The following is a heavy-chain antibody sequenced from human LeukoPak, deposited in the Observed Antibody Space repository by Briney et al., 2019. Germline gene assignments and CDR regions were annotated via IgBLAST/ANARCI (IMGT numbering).Heavy chain of an antibody. CDR3: SRDAVAVNYYYGMDV. J-gene: IGHJ6*02. V-gene: IGHV3-21*01. CDR1: GFTFSSYS. D-gene: IGHD6-19*01. CDR2: ISSSSSYI. Sequence: GGSLRLSCAASGFTFSSYSMNWVRQAPGKGLDWVSSISSSSSYIYYADSVKGRFTISRDNAKNSLYPPMNSLRAEDTAAYYSSRDAVAVNYYYGMDVWGQGTTVTVSS.